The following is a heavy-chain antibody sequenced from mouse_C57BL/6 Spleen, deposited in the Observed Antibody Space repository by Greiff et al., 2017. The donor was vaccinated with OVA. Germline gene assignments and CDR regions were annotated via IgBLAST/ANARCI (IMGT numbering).Heavy chain of an antibody. CDR3: ARGDYGRRYAMDY. J-gene: IGHJ4*01. CDR2: IDPSDSYT. D-gene: IGHD1-1*01. CDR1: GYTFTSYW. Sequence: VQLQQPGAELVMPGASVKLSCKASGYTFTSYWMHWVKQRPGQGLEWIGEIDPSDSYTNYNQKFKGKSTLTVDKSSSTAYMQLSSLTSEDSAVYYCARGDYGRRYAMDYWGQGTSVTVSS. V-gene: IGHV1-69*01.